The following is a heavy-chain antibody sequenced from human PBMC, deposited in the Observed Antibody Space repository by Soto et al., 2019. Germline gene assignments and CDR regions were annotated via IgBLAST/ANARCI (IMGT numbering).Heavy chain of an antibody. CDR2: ISYDGSNK. CDR1: GFTFSSYA. J-gene: IGHJ2*01. D-gene: IGHD5-18*01. CDR3: ERAPLWGTAMVLWYFAL. Sequence: QVQLVESGGGVVQPGRSLRLSCAASGFTFSSYAMHWVRQAPGKGLEWVAVISYDGSNKYYADSVKGRFTISRDNSKNTLYLQTKSLRAEDTAVYYCERAPLWGTAMVLWYFALWGRGTLVTVSS. V-gene: IGHV3-30-3*01.